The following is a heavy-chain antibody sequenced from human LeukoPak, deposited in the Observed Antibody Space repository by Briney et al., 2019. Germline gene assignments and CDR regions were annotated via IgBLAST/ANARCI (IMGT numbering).Heavy chain of an antibody. CDR1: GYTFTSYD. J-gene: IGHJ4*02. D-gene: IGHD3-3*01. CDR3: ARGNDFWSGYHTHFDY. V-gene: IGHV1-8*01. Sequence: ASVKVSCKASGYTFTSYDINWVRQATGQGLEWMGWMNPNSGNTGYAQKFQGRVTMTRNTSISTAYMELSSLRSEDTAVYYCARGNDFWSGYHTHFDYWGQGTLVTVSS. CDR2: MNPNSGNT.